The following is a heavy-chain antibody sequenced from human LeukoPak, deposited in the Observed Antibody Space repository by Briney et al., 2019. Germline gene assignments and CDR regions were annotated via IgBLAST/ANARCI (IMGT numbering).Heavy chain of an antibody. CDR2: IIPILGIA. CDR3: ARDCGGDCYYYYGMDV. Sequence: SVKASCKASGGTFSSYAISWVRQAPGQGLEWMGRIIPILGIANYAQKFQGRVTITADKSTSTAYMELSSLRSEDTAVYYCARDCGGDCYYYYGMDVWGQGTTVTVSS. CDR1: GGTFSSYA. V-gene: IGHV1-69*04. J-gene: IGHJ6*02. D-gene: IGHD2-21*02.